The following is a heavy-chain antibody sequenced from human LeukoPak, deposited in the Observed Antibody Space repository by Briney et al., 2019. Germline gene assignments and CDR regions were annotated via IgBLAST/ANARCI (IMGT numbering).Heavy chain of an antibody. D-gene: IGHD5-18*01. CDR1: GFTFSNYG. V-gene: IGHV3-23*01. Sequence: GGSLRLSCAAAGFTFSNYGMSWVRQAPGKGLEWVSVISGSGATTYYADSVKGRFTISRDNSKNILFLQMNSLRAEDTAVYYCAKGDTGVIRRYYSDFWGQGTLVTVSS. J-gene: IGHJ4*02. CDR2: ISGSGATT. CDR3: AKGDTGVIRRYYSDF.